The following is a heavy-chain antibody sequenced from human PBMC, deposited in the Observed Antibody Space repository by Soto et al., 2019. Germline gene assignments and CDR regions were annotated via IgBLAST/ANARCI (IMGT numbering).Heavy chain of an antibody. CDR2: ISSSGTGT. CDR1: GFTFSSYE. D-gene: IGHD2-2*01. Sequence: GVSLRLSYAASGFTFSSYEMHGVRQAPGKGLGWISYISSSGTGTYYADSVRGRFTMSRDNTKNSVSLQMYSLRAEDTAIDYCVRELHEPLAEDAQRELTWGKGAQVTVYS. J-gene: IGHJ1*01. V-gene: IGHV3-48*03. CDR3: VRELHEPLAEDAQRELT.